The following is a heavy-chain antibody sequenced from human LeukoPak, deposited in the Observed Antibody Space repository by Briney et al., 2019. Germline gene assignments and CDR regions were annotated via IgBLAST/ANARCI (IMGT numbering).Heavy chain of an antibody. CDR2: ISGSGGST. Sequence: GGSLRLSCAASGFTFSSYAMSWVRQAPGKGLEWVSAISGSGGSTYYADSVKGRFTISRDNSKNTLYLQMNSLRAEDTAVYYCAKDLHVLRFLEWSYFDYWGQGTLVTVSS. V-gene: IGHV3-23*01. J-gene: IGHJ4*02. CDR1: GFTFSSYA. CDR3: AKDLHVLRFLEWSYFDY. D-gene: IGHD3-3*01.